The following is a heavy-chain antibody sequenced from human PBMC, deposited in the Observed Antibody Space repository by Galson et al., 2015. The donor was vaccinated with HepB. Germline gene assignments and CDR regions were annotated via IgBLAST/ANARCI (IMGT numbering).Heavy chain of an antibody. CDR3: ARDSAKWAVTIAAAGTGY. Sequence: SLRLSCAASGFTFSSYSMNWVRQAPGKGLEWVSSISSSSSYIYYADSVKGRFTISRDNAKNSLYLQMNSLRAEDTAVYYCARDSAKWAVTIAAAGTGYWGQGTLVTVSS. CDR2: ISSSSSYI. V-gene: IGHV3-21*01. D-gene: IGHD6-13*01. J-gene: IGHJ4*02. CDR1: GFTFSSYS.